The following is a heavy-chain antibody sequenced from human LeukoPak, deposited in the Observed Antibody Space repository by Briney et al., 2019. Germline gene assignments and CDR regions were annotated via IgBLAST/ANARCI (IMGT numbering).Heavy chain of an antibody. Sequence: GGSLRLSCAAAGITFGNNWMHWVRQGPGKGLVWISRINSDGGGAIYADSVKGRFTVSRDNAKNTLYLQMNSLRAEDTAVYYCARDVPHNWFDTWGQGTLVTVSS. J-gene: IGHJ5*02. CDR3: ARDVPHNWFDT. V-gene: IGHV3-74*01. CDR1: GITFGNNW. CDR2: INSDGGGA.